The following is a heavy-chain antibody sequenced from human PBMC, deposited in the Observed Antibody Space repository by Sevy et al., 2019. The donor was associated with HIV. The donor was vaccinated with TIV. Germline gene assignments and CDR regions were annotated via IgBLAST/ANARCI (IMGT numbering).Heavy chain of an antibody. Sequence: SETLSLTCSVSYGPISAYYWNWIRQSPGKGLEWIGSIHYTGSTDYNPSLKSRVTMSLDTSKNQFHLQLKSVTAADTALYYCARAPPVRSGDDSLNWFDPWGQGTLVTVSS. V-gene: IGHV4-59*12. CDR1: YGPISAYY. J-gene: IGHJ5*02. CDR2: IHYTGST. CDR3: ARAPPVRSGDDSLNWFDP. D-gene: IGHD2-21*02.